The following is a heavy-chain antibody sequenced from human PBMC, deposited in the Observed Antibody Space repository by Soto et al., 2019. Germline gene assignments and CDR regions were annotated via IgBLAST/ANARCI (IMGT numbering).Heavy chain of an antibody. CDR3: ARDPSRITIFGVVTPYYFDY. D-gene: IGHD3-3*01. Sequence: GSLRLSCAASGFTFSSYAMHWVRQAPGKGLEWVAVISYDGSNKYYADSVKGRFTISRDNSKNTLYLQMNSLRAEDTAVYYCARDPSRITIFGVVTPYYFDYRGQGTLVTVSS. CDR2: ISYDGSNK. J-gene: IGHJ4*02. V-gene: IGHV3-30-3*01. CDR1: GFTFSSYA.